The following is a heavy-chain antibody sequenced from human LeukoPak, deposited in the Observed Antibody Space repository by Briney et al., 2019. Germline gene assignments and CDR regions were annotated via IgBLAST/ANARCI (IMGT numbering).Heavy chain of an antibody. CDR3: ARHESTEASKY. V-gene: IGHV5-51*04. D-gene: IGHD1-1*01. CDR2: IYPGDSDI. Sequence: KPGESLKISCRGSGYSFTSYWIAWVRQMPGKGLEWMGIIYPGDSDIGYGPSLQGHVTISPDKPISTGYLQSSSLKHSDTAVYFCARHESTEASKYWGQGPLVTVPS. CDR1: GYSFTSYW. J-gene: IGHJ4*02.